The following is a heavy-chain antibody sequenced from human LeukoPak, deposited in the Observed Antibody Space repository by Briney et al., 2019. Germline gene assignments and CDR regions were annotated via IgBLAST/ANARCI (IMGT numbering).Heavy chain of an antibody. CDR3: ARENYYDSSGYYYVSPLDY. Sequence: ASVKVSCKASGYTFTSYYMHWVRQAPGQGLEWMGWISAYNGNTNYAQKLQGRVTMTTDTSTSTAYMELRSLRSDDTAVYYCARENYYDSSGYYYVSPLDYWGQGTLVTVSS. D-gene: IGHD3-22*01. V-gene: IGHV1-18*04. J-gene: IGHJ4*02. CDR2: ISAYNGNT. CDR1: GYTFTSYY.